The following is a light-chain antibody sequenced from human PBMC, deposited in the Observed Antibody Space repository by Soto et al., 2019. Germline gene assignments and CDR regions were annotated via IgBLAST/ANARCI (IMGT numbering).Light chain of an antibody. CDR2: DAS. CDR3: QQYNSYPF. CDR1: QSISSW. V-gene: IGKV1-5*01. J-gene: IGKJ3*01. Sequence: DIQMTQSPSTLSASVGDRVTITCRASQSISSWLAWYQQKPGKAPNLLIYDASSLESGVPSRYSGSGSGTEFTLTISSLQPDDFATYYCQQYNSYPFFGPGTKVDIK.